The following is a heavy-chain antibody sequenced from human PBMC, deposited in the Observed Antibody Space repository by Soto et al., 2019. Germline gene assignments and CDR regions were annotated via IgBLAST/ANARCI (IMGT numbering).Heavy chain of an antibody. D-gene: IGHD1-26*01. V-gene: IGHV1-69*12. CDR3: ARGVKQWEPHPSCFDY. CDR2: VIPIFGTA. CDR1: GGTFSSYA. J-gene: IGHJ4*02. Sequence: QVQLVQSGAEVKKPGSSVKVSCKASGGTFSSYAISWVRQAPGQGLEWMGGVIPIFGTANYAQKFQGRVTITADESTSTAYMELSSLRSEDTAVYYCARGVKQWEPHPSCFDYWGQGTLVTVSS.